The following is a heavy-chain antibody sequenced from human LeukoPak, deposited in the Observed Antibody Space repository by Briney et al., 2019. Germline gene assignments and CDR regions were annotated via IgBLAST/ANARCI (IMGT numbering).Heavy chain of an antibody. CDR1: GASINSGGFF. J-gene: IGHJ3*02. Sequence: PSETLSLTCTVSGASINSGGFFWSWIRQHPGKGLEWIGHIYYSGYTYYNPSLTSRLAIPLDTSKTQLSLRLSSVTAADTALYYWARVLGETPGNSFDIWGKGIMVTASS. V-gene: IGHV4-31*03. D-gene: IGHD2-15*01. CDR3: ARVLGETPGNSFDI. CDR2: IYYSGYT.